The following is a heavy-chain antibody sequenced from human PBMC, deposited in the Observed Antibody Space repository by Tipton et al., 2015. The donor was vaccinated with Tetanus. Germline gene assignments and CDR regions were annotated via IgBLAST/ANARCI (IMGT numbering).Heavy chain of an antibody. J-gene: IGHJ4*02. CDR1: GGSVSSGSYY. CDR2: IYYSGST. V-gene: IGHV4-61*01. CDR3: ASPSRGAAAGSLDY. Sequence: TLSLTCTVSGGSVSSGSYYWSWIRQPPGKGLEWIGYIYYSGSTNYNPSLKSRVTISVDTSKNQFSLKLSSVTAADTAVYYCASPSRGAAAGSLDYWGQGTLVTVSS. D-gene: IGHD6-13*01.